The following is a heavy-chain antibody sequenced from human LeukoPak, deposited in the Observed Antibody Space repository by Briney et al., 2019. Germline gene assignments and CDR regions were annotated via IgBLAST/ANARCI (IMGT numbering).Heavy chain of an antibody. CDR1: GFTFSGDR. CDR2: IKRDGSEK. J-gene: IGHJ4*02. CDR3: ARGYNSAWTA. D-gene: IGHD6-19*01. V-gene: IGHV3-7*01. Sequence: GGSLRLSCAASGFTFSGDRMTWVRQAPGKGLEWVADIKRDGSEKYYVDSVKGRFTISRDNGKNSLYVQMNSLRAEDTGAYYCARGYNSAWTAWGQGTLVTVSS.